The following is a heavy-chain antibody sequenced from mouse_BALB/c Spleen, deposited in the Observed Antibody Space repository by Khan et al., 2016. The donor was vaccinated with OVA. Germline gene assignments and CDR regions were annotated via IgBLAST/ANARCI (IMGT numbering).Heavy chain of an antibody. CDR3: TRDGYVDWFTY. Sequence: EVQLQESGPELMKPGASVKISCKASGYSFTSYYIHWVMQSHGKSLEWIGYIDPFSGGTTYNQKFKGKATLTVDKSSSTAYIHLSSLTSEDSAVYYCTRDGYVDWFTYWGQGTLVTVSA. J-gene: IGHJ3*01. CDR2: IDPFSGGT. D-gene: IGHD2-2*01. V-gene: IGHV1S135*01. CDR1: GYSFTSYY.